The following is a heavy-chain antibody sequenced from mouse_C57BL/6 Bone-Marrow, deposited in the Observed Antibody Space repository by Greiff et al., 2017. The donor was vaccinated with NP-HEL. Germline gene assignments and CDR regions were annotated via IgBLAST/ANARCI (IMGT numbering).Heavy chain of an antibody. CDR2: INPSSGYT. J-gene: IGHJ2*01. V-gene: IGHV1-4*01. Sequence: VMLVESGAELARPGASVKMSCKASGYTFTSYTMHWVKQRPGQGLEWIGYINPSSGYTKYNQKFKDKATLTADKSSSTAYMQLSSLTSEDSAVYYCARAYYYGSSEDYFDYWGQGTTLTVSS. D-gene: IGHD1-1*01. CDR3: ARAYYYGSSEDYFDY. CDR1: GYTFTSYT.